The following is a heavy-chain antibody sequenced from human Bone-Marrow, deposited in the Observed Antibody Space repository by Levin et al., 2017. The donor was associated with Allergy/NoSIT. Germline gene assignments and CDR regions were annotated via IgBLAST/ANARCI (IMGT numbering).Heavy chain of an antibody. CDR3: AKDTDIVVVVAATHGLGFDY. V-gene: IGHV3-30*18. J-gene: IGHJ4*02. CDR2: ISYDGSNK. D-gene: IGHD2-15*01. Sequence: GGSLRLSCAASGFTFSSYGMHWVRQAPGKGLEWVAVISYDGSNKYYADSVKGRFTISRDNSKNTLYLQMNSLRAEDTAVYYCAKDTDIVVVVAATHGLGFDYWGQGTLVTVSS. CDR1: GFTFSSYG.